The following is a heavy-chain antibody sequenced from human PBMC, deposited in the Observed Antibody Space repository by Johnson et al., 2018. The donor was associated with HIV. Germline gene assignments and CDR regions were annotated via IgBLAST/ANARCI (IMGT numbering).Heavy chain of an antibody. V-gene: IGHV3-30*19. D-gene: IGHD1-26*01. CDR2: ISYDGSNK. J-gene: IGHJ3*02. Sequence: QVQLVESGGGVVQPGRSLRLSCAASGFTFSTYDMHWVRQAPGKGLEWVAVISYDGSNKYYADSVKGRFTISRDNSKNTLYLQMNSLRAEDTAVYYCARQYRNSGSRTGAVDIWGQGTMVTVSS. CDR3: ARQYRNSGSRTGAVDI. CDR1: GFTFSTYD.